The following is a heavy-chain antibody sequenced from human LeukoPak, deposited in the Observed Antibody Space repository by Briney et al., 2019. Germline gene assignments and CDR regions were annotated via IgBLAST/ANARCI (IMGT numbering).Heavy chain of an antibody. CDR3: ARDSYYYDSSGYYYFDY. CDR1: GDSINSYY. CDR2: IYYSGST. Sequence: SETLSLTCSVSGDSINSYYWGWIRQPPGKGLEWIGYIYYSGSTNYNPSLKSRLTISVDTSKNQFSLKLSSVTAADTAVYYCARDSYYYDSSGYYYFDYWGQGTLVTVSS. V-gene: IGHV4-59*12. D-gene: IGHD3-22*01. J-gene: IGHJ4*02.